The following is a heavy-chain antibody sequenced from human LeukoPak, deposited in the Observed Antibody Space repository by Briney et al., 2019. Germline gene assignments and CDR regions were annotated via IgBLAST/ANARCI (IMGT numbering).Heavy chain of an antibody. CDR3: AKSGYNRFDY. D-gene: IGHD5-24*01. J-gene: IGHJ4*02. V-gene: IGHV3-23*01. CDR1: GFTFSNYG. CDR2: VSGSGRGENT. Sequence: GGSPRLSCAASGFTFSNYGMHWVRQAPGKGLEWVSNVSGSGRGENTYYADSVKGRFTISRDNSKNTLILQMNSLRAEDTAVYYCAKSGYNRFDYWGQGILVTVSS.